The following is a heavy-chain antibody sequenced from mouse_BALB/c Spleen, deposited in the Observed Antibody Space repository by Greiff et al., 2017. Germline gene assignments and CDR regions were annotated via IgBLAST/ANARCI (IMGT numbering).Heavy chain of an antibody. CDR2: ISYSGST. CDR3: ASPYDGYSWFAY. J-gene: IGHJ3*01. D-gene: IGHD2-3*01. V-gene: IGHV3-8*02. CDR1: GDSITSGY. Sequence: EVKLVESGPSLVKPSQTLSLTCSVTGDSITSGYWNWIRKFPGNKLEYMGYISYSGSTYYNPSLKSRISITRDTSKNQYYLQLNSVTTEDTATYYCASPYDGYSWFAYWGQGTLVTVSA.